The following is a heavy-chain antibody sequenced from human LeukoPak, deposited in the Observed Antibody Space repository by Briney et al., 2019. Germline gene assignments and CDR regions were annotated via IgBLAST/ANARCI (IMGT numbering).Heavy chain of an antibody. V-gene: IGHV3-11*01. Sequence: GGSLRLSCAASGFTFSDYYTSWIRQAPGKGLEWVSYISSSGSTIYYADSVKGRFTISRDNAKNSLYLQMNSLRAEDTAVYYCARDRSIAARFHYFDYWGQGTLVTVSS. CDR3: ARDRSIAARFHYFDY. CDR1: GFTFSDYY. CDR2: ISSSGSTI. D-gene: IGHD6-6*01. J-gene: IGHJ4*02.